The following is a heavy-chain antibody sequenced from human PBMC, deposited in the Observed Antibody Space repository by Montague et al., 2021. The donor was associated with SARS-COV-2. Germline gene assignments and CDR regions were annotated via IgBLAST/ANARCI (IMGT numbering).Heavy chain of an antibody. CDR1: GFAFGDHG. J-gene: IGHJ4*02. CDR2: INWKGELT. CDR3: ARVAGYSSNWSYYFDY. D-gene: IGHD6-13*01. V-gene: IGHV3-20*04. Sequence: SLRLSCAASGFAFGDHGMSWVRQVPGKGLEWVSGINWKGELTSYADSVKGRFTISRDNAKNSLYLQMSSLRAEDTALYYCARVAGYSSNWSYYFDYWGQGTLVTVSS.